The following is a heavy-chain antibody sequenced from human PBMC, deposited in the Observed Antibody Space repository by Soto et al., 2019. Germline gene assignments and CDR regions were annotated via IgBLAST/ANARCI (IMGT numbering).Heavy chain of an antibody. CDR1: GGSFSGYY. Sequence: SETLSLTCAVYGGSFSGYYWSWIRQPPGKGLEWIGEINHSGSTNYNPSLKSRVTISADTSKNQFSLKLSTVTAADTAVYYCARGLNGVVVVAATPRGDYYMDVWGKGTTVTVSS. CDR3: ARGLNGVVVVAATPRGDYYMDV. V-gene: IGHV4-34*01. CDR2: INHSGST. J-gene: IGHJ6*03. D-gene: IGHD2-15*01.